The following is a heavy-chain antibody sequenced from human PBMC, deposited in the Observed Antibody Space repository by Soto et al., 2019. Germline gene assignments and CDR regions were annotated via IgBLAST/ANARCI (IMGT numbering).Heavy chain of an antibody. CDR1: GYTFTSYY. CDR3: ARDLPLGTELERLSIDP. CDR2: INPSGGST. Sequence: ASVKVSWKASGYTFTSYYMHWVRQAPGQGLEWMGIINPSGGSTSYAQKFQGRVTMTRDTSTSTVYMELSSLRSEDTAVYYCARDLPLGTELERLSIDPWGQGTLVTVSS. V-gene: IGHV1-46*03. J-gene: IGHJ5*02. D-gene: IGHD1-1*01.